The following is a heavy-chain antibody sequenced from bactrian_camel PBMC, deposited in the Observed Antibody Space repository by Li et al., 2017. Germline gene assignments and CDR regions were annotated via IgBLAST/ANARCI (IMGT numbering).Heavy chain of an antibody. CDR2: ISPYGTVS. V-gene: IGHV3S54*01. D-gene: IGHD1*01. CDR3: AARLSHCGDSQPRFFGN. Sequence: HVQLVESGGGSVQTGGSLRLSCAASGSTYSLYCMGWFRQVPGKEREGVATISPYGTVSYYADSVKGRFTISRDNAKDTLYLQMNNLKPEDTAVYYCAARLSHCGDSQPRFFGNWGQGTQVTVS. J-gene: IGHJ4*01. CDR1: GSTYSLYC.